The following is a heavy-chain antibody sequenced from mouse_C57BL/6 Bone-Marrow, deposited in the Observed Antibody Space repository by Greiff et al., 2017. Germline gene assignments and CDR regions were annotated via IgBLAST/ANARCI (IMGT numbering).Heavy chain of an antibody. J-gene: IGHJ4*01. Sequence: VQLQQSVAELVRPGASVKLSCTASGFNIKNTYMHWVKQRPEQGLEWIGRIDPANGNTKYAPKFQGKATITADTSSTTAYLQLSSLTSEDTAIYYCARPYYYYRVVATGAMDYWGQGTSVTVSS. CDR1: GFNIKNTY. V-gene: IGHV14-3*01. CDR2: IDPANGNT. D-gene: IGHD1-1*01. CDR3: ARPYYYYRVVATGAMDY.